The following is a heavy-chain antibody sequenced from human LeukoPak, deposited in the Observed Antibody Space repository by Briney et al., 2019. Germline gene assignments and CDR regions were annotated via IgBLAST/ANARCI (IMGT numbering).Heavy chain of an antibody. CDR3: ARLYCSSTSCL. CDR2: IIPIFGTA. CDR1: GGTFSSYA. Sequence: AASVKVSCKASGGTFSSYAILWVRQAPGQGLEWMGGIIPIFGTANYAQKFQGRVTITADDSTSTAYMELSSLRSEDTAVYYCARLYCSSTSCLWGQGTLVTVSS. J-gene: IGHJ4*02. D-gene: IGHD2-2*01. V-gene: IGHV1-69*13.